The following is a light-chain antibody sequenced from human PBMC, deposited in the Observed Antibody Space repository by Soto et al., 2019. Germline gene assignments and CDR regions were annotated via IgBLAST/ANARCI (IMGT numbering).Light chain of an antibody. J-gene: IGLJ1*01. CDR3: CSYAGSTTYV. Sequence: QSVLTQPASVSVSPGQSITVSCTGTSSDVGSYDLVSWYQHHPGKAPKLIIYEGSERSSGVSNRFSGSKSGNTASLRISGLQAEDEADYYCCSYAGSTTYVFGAGTKVTVL. V-gene: IGLV2-23*01. CDR1: SSDVGSYDL. CDR2: EGS.